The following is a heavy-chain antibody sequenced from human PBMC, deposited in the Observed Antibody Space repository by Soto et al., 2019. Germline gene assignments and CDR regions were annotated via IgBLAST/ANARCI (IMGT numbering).Heavy chain of an antibody. CDR1: GFXFSSYA. CDR3: AEKGRTIFGVVTHKAPLDY. D-gene: IGHD3-3*01. J-gene: IGHJ4*02. CDR2: ISGSGGST. V-gene: IGHV3-23*01. Sequence: GGSLXLSCAASGFXFSSYAMSWVRQAPGKGLEWVSAISGSGGSTYYADSVKGRFTISRDNSKNTLYLQMNSLRAEDTAVYYCAEKGRTIFGVVTHKAPLDYWGQGTLVTVSS.